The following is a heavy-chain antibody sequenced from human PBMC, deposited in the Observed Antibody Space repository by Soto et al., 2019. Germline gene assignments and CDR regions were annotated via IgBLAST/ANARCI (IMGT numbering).Heavy chain of an antibody. D-gene: IGHD3-10*01. J-gene: IGHJ4*02. V-gene: IGHV1-18*01. CDR1: GYTFTRSG. Sequence: GASVKVSCKASGYTFTRSGISWVRQAPGQGPEWMGWISSYNGDTNYAQKFQGRVTITADKSTSTAYMELSSLRSEDTAVYYCASRITMVRGVIFDYWGQGTLVTVSS. CDR3: ASRITMVRGVIFDY. CDR2: ISSYNGDT.